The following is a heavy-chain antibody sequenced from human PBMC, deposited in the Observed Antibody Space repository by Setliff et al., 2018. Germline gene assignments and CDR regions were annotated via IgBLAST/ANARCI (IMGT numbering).Heavy chain of an antibody. D-gene: IGHD2-2*01. CDR1: GASISNYY. J-gene: IGHJ6*03. CDR2: VYTTLST. CDR3: ARDHAPVPTARQVYYSLDV. V-gene: IGHV4-4*08. Sequence: PSETLSLTCSVSGASISNYYWSWIRQSPGKGLEWIGYVYTTLSTNYNPSLKSRVTMSVDTSKNQFSLRLSSVTAADTAVYYCARDHAPVPTARQVYYSLDVWAKGPRSPSP.